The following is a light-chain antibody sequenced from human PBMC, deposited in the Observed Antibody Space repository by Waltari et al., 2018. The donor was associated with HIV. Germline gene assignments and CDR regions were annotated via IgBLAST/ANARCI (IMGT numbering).Light chain of an antibody. V-gene: IGLV2-14*01. CDR1: SDDIGFSKF. Sequence: SALTPPASVSASPGQSITISCSGTSDDIGFSKFVSWSRHYPGEAPQAVITSVPYRFSASKSGNTASLTIFALRADDEADYYCYSSTRADSLVFGGGTKLTV. J-gene: IGLJ2*01. CDR3: YSSTRADSLV.